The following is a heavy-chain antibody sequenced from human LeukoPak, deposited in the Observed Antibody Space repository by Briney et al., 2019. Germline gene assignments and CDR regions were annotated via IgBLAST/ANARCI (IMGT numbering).Heavy chain of an antibody. CDR2: ISGSGSST. J-gene: IGHJ4*02. V-gene: IGHV3-23*01. Sequence: GGSLRLSCAASGFTFSSYVMSWVRQAPEKGLEWVSAISGSGSSTYYADSVQGRFTVSRDNSKNTLYLQMNSLRAEDTAVYYCAKDGSSSWSPLNFDYWGRGTLVTVSS. CDR3: AKDGSSSWSPLNFDY. CDR1: GFTFSSYV. D-gene: IGHD6-13*01.